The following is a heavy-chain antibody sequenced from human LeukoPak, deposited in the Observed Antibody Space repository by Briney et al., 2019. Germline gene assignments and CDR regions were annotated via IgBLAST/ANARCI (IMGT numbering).Heavy chain of an antibody. Sequence: GGSLRLSCAASGNYWMNWVRQAPGKGLVWVSRIASDGSSTTYADSVKGRFSISRDNAKNTLYLQTNSLRVEDTAVYYCARGRPHGNDYWGQGTLVTVSS. J-gene: IGHJ4*02. CDR1: GNYW. CDR3: ARGRPHGNDY. D-gene: IGHD4-23*01. V-gene: IGHV3-74*01. CDR2: IASDGSST.